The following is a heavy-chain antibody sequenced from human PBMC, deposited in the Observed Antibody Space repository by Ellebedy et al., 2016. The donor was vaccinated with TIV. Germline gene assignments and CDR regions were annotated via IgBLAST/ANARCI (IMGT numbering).Heavy chain of an antibody. V-gene: IGHV3-11*03. J-gene: IGHJ4*02. CDR3: ARLGAIIAVKSLDY. Sequence: GRFTISRDNAKNSLYLQMNSLRAEDTAVYYCARLGAIIAVKSLDYWGQGTLVTVSS. D-gene: IGHD6-19*01.